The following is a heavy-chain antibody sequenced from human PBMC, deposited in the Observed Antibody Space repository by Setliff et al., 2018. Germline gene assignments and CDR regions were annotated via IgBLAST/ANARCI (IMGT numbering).Heavy chain of an antibody. CDR2: INHRGST. J-gene: IGHJ5*02. V-gene: IGHV4-34*01. D-gene: IGHD2-2*01. Sequence: SETLSLTCAVYSGSFSGYFWSWIRQPPGKGLEWIGEINHRGSTNYNPSLTSRVTISVDTSKNQFSLKLSSVTAADTAVYYCARGIGGYCSSMSCSNESWPWGQGTLVTVSS. CDR1: SGSFSGYF. CDR3: ARGIGGYCSSMSCSNESWP.